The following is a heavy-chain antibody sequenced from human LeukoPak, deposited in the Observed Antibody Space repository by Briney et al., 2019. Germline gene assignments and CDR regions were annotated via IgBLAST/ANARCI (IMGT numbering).Heavy chain of an antibody. CDR2: IIPIFGTA. CDR1: RGAFSTYA. CDR3: ASLGGGSTVTTYLNY. D-gene: IGHD4-17*01. J-gene: IGHJ4*02. Sequence: ASVKVPCKASRGAFSTYAINWVRQAPGQGLEWMGGIIPIFGTANYAQKFQGRVTITADESTSTAYMELSSLRSEDTAVYYCASLGGGSTVTTYLNYWGQGTLVIVSS. V-gene: IGHV1-69*13.